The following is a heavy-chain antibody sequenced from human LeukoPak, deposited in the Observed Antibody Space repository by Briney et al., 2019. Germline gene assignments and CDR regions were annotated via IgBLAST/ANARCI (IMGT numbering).Heavy chain of an antibody. CDR1: GFTVSSSY. D-gene: IGHD3-10*01. CDR2: IFGGGNT. V-gene: IGHV3-66*02. J-gene: IGHJ5*02. CDR3: ARGRDYYGSGSYYKGSIDP. Sequence: GGSLRLSCAASGFTVSSSYMSWVRQAPGKGLEWVSVIFGGGNTYYADSVKGRFTISRDNSKNTLHLQMNSLRVEDTAVYYCARGRDYYGSGSYYKGSIDPWGQGTLVTVSS.